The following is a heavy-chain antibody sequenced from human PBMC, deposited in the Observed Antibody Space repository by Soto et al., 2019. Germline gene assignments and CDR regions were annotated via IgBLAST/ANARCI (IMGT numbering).Heavy chain of an antibody. CDR2: INHSGST. CDR3: ARRNRIAVAGTYYYYYYMDV. J-gene: IGHJ6*03. D-gene: IGHD6-19*01. CDR1: GGSFSGYY. V-gene: IGHV4-34*01. Sequence: SETLSLTCAVYGGSFSGYYWSWIRQPPGKGLEWIGEINHSGSTNYNPSLKSRVTISVDTSKNQFSLKLSSVTAADTAVYYCARRNRIAVAGTYYYYYYMDVWGKGTTVTASS.